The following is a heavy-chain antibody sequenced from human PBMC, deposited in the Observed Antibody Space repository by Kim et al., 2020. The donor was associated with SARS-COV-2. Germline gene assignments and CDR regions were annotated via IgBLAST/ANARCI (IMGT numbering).Heavy chain of an antibody. J-gene: IGHJ6*02. Sequence: GGSLRLSCAASGFILSSYSMNWVRQAPGKGLEWVSSISSSSSNIYYADSVKGRFTISRDNAKNSLYLQMNSLRAEDTAVYYCASSEQVYGSGSYLLGFYGMDVWGQGTTVTVSS. CDR3: ASSEQVYGSGSYLLGFYGMDV. CDR1: GFILSSYS. V-gene: IGHV3-21*01. CDR2: ISSSSSNI. D-gene: IGHD3-10*01.